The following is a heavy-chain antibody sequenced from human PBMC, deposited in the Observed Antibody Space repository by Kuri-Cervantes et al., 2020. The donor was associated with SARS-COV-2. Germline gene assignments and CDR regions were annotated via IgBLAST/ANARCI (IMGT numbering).Heavy chain of an antibody. D-gene: IGHD4-17*01. CDR1: GGSISSYY. J-gene: IGHJ6*02. CDR2: IYYSGST. Sequence: SETLSLTCTVSGGSISSYYWSWIRQPPGKGLEWIGYIYYSGSTNYDPSLKSRVTISVDTSKNQFPLKLSSVTAADTAVYYCARHGPRVTTPFYYYGMDVWGQGTTVTVSS. CDR3: ARHGPRVTTPFYYYGMDV. V-gene: IGHV4-59*08.